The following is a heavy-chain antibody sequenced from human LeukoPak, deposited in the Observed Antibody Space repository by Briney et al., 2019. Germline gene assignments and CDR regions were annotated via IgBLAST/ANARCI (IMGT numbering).Heavy chain of an antibody. D-gene: IGHD4-23*01. Sequence: ASVKVSCKASGYTFTGYYMHWVRQAPGQGPEWMGWINPNSGGTNYAQKFQGRVTMTRDTSITTAYMELSRLSSDDTAVYYCARHPGKVTNDWYFDLWGRGTLVTASS. CDR1: GYTFTGYY. J-gene: IGHJ2*01. CDR3: ARHPGKVTNDWYFDL. CDR2: INPNSGGT. V-gene: IGHV1-2*02.